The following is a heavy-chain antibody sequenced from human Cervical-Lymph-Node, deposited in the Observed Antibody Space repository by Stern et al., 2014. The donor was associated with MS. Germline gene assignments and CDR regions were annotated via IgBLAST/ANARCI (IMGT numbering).Heavy chain of an antibody. V-gene: IGHV3-33*01. CDR2: IWYDGSNK. CDR1: GFTFSSYG. Sequence: QVQLVPPGGGVVQPGRSLRLSCAASGFTFSSYGMHWVRQAPGKGLGWGAVIWYDGSNKYYADSVKGRFTISRDNSKNTLYLQMNSLRAEDTAVYYCARDRGGKGPVDYWGQGTLVTVSS. J-gene: IGHJ4*02. D-gene: IGHD3-10*01. CDR3: ARDRGGKGPVDY.